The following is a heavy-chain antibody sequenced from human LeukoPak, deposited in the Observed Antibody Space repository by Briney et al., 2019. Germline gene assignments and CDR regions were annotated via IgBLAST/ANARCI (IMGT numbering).Heavy chain of an antibody. J-gene: IGHJ4*02. V-gene: IGHV4-39*07. D-gene: IGHD1-26*01. CDR1: GGSISRSSYY. CDR2: MYYGGST. CDR3: LREDSGAYSGYYFDY. Sequence: PSETLSLTCTVSGGSISRSSYYWGWVRQPPGKGLEWIGSMYYGGSTQYNPSLKSRVTISVDTSKNHFSPKVSSLTAADTAVYYCLREDSGAYSGYYFDYWGQGTLVTVSS.